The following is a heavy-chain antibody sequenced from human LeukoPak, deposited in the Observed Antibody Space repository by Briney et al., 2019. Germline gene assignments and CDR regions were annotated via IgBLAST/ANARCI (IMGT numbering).Heavy chain of an antibody. J-gene: IGHJ4*02. CDR3: ARGSHSGGPIPNFDY. D-gene: IGHD3-16*01. CDR1: GYTFTDFY. V-gene: IGHV1-2*02. CDR2: TNPKSGGK. Sequence: ASVKASCKASGYTFTDFYVHWVRQAPGQGLEWMGWTNPKSGGKNYAQKFQGRVTMTRDTTIRTAYMELSTLRSDDTAVYYCARGSHSGGPIPNFDYWGQGTLVTVSS.